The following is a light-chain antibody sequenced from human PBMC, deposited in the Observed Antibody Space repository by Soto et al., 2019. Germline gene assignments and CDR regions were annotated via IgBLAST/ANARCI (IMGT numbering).Light chain of an antibody. CDR2: WAS. J-gene: IGKJ4*01. CDR3: QHYYSSPLT. Sequence: IVMTQSPDSLSVSLVESATINCKSSQSVLSSSNNKNYLAWYQQKPGQPPKVVIYWASTRGSGVPDRFSGSGSGTDFTLTISSLQAEDVAVYYCQHYYSSPLTFGGGTKVDI. CDR1: QSVLSSSNNKNY. V-gene: IGKV4-1*01.